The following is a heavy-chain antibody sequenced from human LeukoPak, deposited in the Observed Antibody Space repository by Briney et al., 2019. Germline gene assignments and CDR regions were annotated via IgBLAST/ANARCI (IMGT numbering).Heavy chain of an antibody. D-gene: IGHD3-10*01. Sequence: GGSLRLSCAASEFPFGTSGMNWFRQAPGKGLEWVSFIGSSSAPIYYADSVKGRFTISRDNAKNSLYLQMNSLRAEDTAVYYCARDNFLGDYGSGSYFDYWGQGTLVTVSS. CDR1: EFPFGTSG. J-gene: IGHJ4*02. V-gene: IGHV3-21*05. CDR3: ARDNFLGDYGSGSYFDY. CDR2: IGSSSAPI.